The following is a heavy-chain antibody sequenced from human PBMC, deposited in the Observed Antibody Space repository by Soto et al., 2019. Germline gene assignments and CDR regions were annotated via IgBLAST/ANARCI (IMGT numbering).Heavy chain of an antibody. CDR3: ATRGGYCPNGICDYFDY. V-gene: IGHV1-18*04. CDR1: GDTFAKYD. D-gene: IGHD2-8*01. Sequence: ASVKVSCKASGDTFAKYDFTWVRQAPGQGLEWMGWISGYNDNRKYVQNLQGRVTMTTDTSTSTAYMELRSLRSDDTAVYYCATRGGYCPNGICDYFDYWGQGTLVTVSS. J-gene: IGHJ4*02. CDR2: ISGYNDNR.